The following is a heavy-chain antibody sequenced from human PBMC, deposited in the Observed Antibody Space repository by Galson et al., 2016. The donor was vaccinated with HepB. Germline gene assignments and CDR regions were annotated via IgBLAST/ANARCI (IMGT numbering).Heavy chain of an antibody. CDR2: VYYDGRT. D-gene: IGHD3-22*01. CDR1: GASIRSRSFY. J-gene: IGHJ4*02. Sequence: SETLSPTCTVPGASIRSRSFYWGWIRQPPGKGLEWIGRVYYDGRTSYDPSLQTRVTQTIDTSKNQFPLSLGSVTAADTSVYYCARLLGCDSSDIWGQGTLVIVSS. V-gene: IGHV4-39*01. CDR3: ARLLGCDSSDI.